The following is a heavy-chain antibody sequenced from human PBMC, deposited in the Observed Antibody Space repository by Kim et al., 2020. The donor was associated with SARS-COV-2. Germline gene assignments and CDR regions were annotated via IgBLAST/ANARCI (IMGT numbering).Heavy chain of an antibody. CDR2: INHSGST. CDR3: ARGVTIFGVRRGWFDP. J-gene: IGHJ5*02. CDR1: GGSFSGYY. V-gene: IGHV4-34*01. D-gene: IGHD3-3*01. Sequence: SETLSLTCAVYGGSFSGYYWSWIRQPPGKGLEWIGEINHSGSTNYNPSLKSRVTISVDTSKNQFSLKLSSVTAADTAVYYCARGVTIFGVRRGWFDPWGQGTLVTVSS.